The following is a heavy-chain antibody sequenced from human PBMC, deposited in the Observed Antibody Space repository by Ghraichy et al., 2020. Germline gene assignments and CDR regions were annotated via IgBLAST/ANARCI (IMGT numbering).Heavy chain of an antibody. V-gene: IGHV3-11*01. J-gene: IGHJ6*03. CDR3: ARADTNYFYYMDV. Sequence: LSLTCAASEFTFSDYFMNWIRQAPGKGLEWVSYISSSGSAIYYADSVKGRFTMSRDNAKNSLYLQMNSLRAEDTAVYYCARADTNYFYYMDVWGKGTTVTVS. CDR1: EFTFSDYF. D-gene: IGHD5/OR15-5a*01. CDR2: ISSSGSAI.